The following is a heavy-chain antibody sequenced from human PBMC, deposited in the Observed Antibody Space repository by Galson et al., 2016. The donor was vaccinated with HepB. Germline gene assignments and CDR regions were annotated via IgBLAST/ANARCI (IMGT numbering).Heavy chain of an antibody. CDR3: TRNAGGYKFGD. Sequence: SVKVSCKASGYTFTNYAIHWVRQAPGQRLEWMGWINADNGNTKYSQKFQGRVTIIRDTSANIAYMELSSLISEDTAVYYCTRNAGGYKFGDWGQGTLVTVSS. CDR2: INADNGNT. V-gene: IGHV1-3*01. J-gene: IGHJ4*02. D-gene: IGHD5-24*01. CDR1: GYTFTNYA.